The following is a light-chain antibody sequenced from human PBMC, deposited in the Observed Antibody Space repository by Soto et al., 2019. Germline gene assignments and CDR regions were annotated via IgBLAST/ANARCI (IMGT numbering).Light chain of an antibody. Sequence: DIQMTQSPSSLSASVGDRVTTTCRASHSVSSTYLNWYQQKPGKAPKLLIYAAANLQSGVPSRFSGSGSGTDFTLTISSLQPEDFATYYCQQSHIARTFGQGTKVEIK. CDR1: HSVSSTY. CDR2: AAA. J-gene: IGKJ1*01. CDR3: QQSHIART. V-gene: IGKV1-39*01.